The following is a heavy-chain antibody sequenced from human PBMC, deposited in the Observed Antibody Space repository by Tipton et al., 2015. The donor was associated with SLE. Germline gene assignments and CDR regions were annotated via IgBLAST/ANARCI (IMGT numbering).Heavy chain of an antibody. V-gene: IGHV4-39*07. CDR3: ARDSGLLGYY. J-gene: IGHJ4*02. CDR1: GGSISSSSYY. CDR2: IYYSGST. Sequence: GLVKPSETLSLTCTVSGGSISSSSYYWGWIRQPPGKGLEWIGSIYYSGSTYYNPSLKSRVTISVDTSKNQFSLKLSSVTAADTAVYYCARDSGLLGYYWGQGTLVTVSS.